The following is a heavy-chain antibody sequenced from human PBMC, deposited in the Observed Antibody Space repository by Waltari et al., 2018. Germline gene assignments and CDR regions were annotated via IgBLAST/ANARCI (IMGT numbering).Heavy chain of an antibody. D-gene: IGHD7-27*01. CDR3: TRLGLEVRDDAFDI. CDR2: ISAYNGDT. CDR1: GYTFTSYG. Sequence: QVQLVQSGAEVKSPGSSVKVSCRASGYTFTSYGINWARQAPGQGLECMGWISAYNGDTNYAQKVQGRLTMTTDTATSTAYMELRSLRSDDTAVYFCTRLGLEVRDDAFDIWGQGTMVTVSS. V-gene: IGHV1-18*04. J-gene: IGHJ3*02.